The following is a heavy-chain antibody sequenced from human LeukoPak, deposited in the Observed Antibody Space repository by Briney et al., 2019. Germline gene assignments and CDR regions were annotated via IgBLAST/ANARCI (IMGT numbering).Heavy chain of an antibody. CDR2: IIPIFGTA. CDR1: GGTFISYA. V-gene: IGHV1-69*13. CDR3: ARAPRAYYYDNSGYLGHYFDY. Sequence: GASVKVSCKASGGTFISYAISWVRQAPGQGLEWMGGIIPIFGTANYAQKFQGRVTITADESTSTAYMELSSLRSEDTAVYYCARAPRAYYYDNSGYLGHYFDYWGQGTLVTVSS. J-gene: IGHJ4*02. D-gene: IGHD3-22*01.